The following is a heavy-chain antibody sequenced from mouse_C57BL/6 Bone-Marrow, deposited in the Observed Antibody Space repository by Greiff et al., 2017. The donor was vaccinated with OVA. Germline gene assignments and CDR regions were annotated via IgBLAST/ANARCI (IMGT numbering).Heavy chain of an antibody. CDR3: ARLGGAL. J-gene: IGHJ3*02. CDR2: IYPGSGST. D-gene: IGHD3-1*01. V-gene: IGHV1-55*01. Sequence: VQLQQSGAELVKPGASVKMSCKASGYTFTSYWITWVKQRPGQGLEWIGDIYPGSGSTNYNEKFKSKATLSVDTSSSTAYVQLSSLTSEDSAVYYCARLGGALWGPGTLVTVSA. CDR1: GYTFTSYW.